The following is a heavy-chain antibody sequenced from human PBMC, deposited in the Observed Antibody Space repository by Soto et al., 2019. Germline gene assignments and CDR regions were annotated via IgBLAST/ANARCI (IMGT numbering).Heavy chain of an antibody. D-gene: IGHD1-1*01. V-gene: IGHV1-69*12. Sequence: QVQLVQSGAEVKKPGSSVKVSCKASGGTFSTSAITWVRQAPGQGLEWMGGIIPISDTPNYAQKFQGRVTISADESTTTAYMELSSLRSEDTAVYYCAGDQAGGNYYFDYWGEGTLVTVSS. CDR1: GGTFSTSA. CDR2: IIPISDTP. CDR3: AGDQAGGNYYFDY. J-gene: IGHJ4*02.